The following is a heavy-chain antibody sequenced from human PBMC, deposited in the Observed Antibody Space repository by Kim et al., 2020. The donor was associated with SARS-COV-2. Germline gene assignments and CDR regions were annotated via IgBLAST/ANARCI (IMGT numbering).Heavy chain of an antibody. CDR1: GGSVSSGSYY. CDR2: IYYSGST. J-gene: IGHJ2*01. D-gene: IGHD3-10*01. Sequence: SETLSLTCTVSGGSVSSGSYYWSWIRQPPGKGLEWIGYIYYSGSTNYNPSLKSRVTISVDTSKNQFSLKLSSVTAADTAVYYCARWTYYYGSGSFRFSYFDLWGRGTLATVSS. CDR3: ARWTYYYGSGSFRFSYFDL. V-gene: IGHV4-61*01.